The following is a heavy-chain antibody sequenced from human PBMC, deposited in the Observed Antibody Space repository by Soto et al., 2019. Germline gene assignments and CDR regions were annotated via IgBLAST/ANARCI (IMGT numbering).Heavy chain of an antibody. D-gene: IGHD2-2*01. J-gene: IGHJ6*02. Sequence: QVQLVQSAGEVKKPGASVKVSCKASGYSFTSYGISWVRRAPGQGLEWMGWISPYNGHTQFVQRFQGRVTMTTDTSTKTAYMELSNLRSDDTAHYYCARDLTIVPATHPRLENYGMDVWGQGTTVIVYS. CDR3: ARDLTIVPATHPRLENYGMDV. CDR1: GYSFTSYG. CDR2: ISPYNGHT. V-gene: IGHV1-18*01.